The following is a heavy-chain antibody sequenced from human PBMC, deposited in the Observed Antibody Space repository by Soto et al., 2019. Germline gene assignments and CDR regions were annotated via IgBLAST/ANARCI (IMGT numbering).Heavy chain of an antibody. Sequence: VHLVQSGAEVKKPGASVKVSCKASGYTFTDYDMHWVRQAPGQSLEWVGWINNANGNPEYSKKFQDRVTITRDTSATTVYMEFGAKHQNWNRGQYHYYGMDVWGQGTTVIVSS. CDR2: INNANGNP. CDR1: GYTFTDYD. D-gene: IGHD1-1*01. CDR3: YYGMDV. V-gene: IGHV1-3*04. J-gene: IGHJ6*02.